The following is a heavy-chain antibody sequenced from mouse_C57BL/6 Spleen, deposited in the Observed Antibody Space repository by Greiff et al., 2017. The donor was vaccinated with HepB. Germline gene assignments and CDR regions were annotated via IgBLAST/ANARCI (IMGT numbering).Heavy chain of an antibody. CDR3: ARSAMVTDYYAMDY. CDR2: IYPGDGDT. CDR1: GYAFSSYW. D-gene: IGHD2-2*01. Sequence: VQLVESGAELVKPGASVKISCKASGYAFSSYWMNWVKQRPGKGLEWIGQIYPGDGDTNYNGKFKGKATLTADKSSSTAYMQLSSLTSEDSAVYFCARSAMVTDYYAMDYWGQGTSVTVSS. V-gene: IGHV1-80*01. J-gene: IGHJ4*01.